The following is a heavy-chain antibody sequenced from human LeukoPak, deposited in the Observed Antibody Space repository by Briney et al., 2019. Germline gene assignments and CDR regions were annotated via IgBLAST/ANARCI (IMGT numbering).Heavy chain of an antibody. D-gene: IGHD2-15*01. CDR1: EFTFSNYW. Sequence: GGSLRLSCVASEFTFSNYWMSWVRQAPGKGLEWVSAISGSGGSTYYADSVKGRFTISRDNSKNTLYLQMNSLRAEDTAVYYCAKPYCSGGSCYVVSAYYFDYWGQGTLVTVSS. CDR3: AKPYCSGGSCYVVSAYYFDY. CDR2: ISGSGGST. V-gene: IGHV3-23*01. J-gene: IGHJ4*02.